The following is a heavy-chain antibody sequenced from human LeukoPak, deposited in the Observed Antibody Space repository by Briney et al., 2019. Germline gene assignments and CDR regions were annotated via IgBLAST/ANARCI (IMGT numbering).Heavy chain of an antibody. CDR1: GGSISTYY. J-gene: IGHJ4*02. CDR3: ARFKRAGGWSYFDY. D-gene: IGHD6-19*01. V-gene: IGHV4-59*01. CDR2: IYNSGST. Sequence: SETLSLTCTVSGGSISTYYWSWIRKPPGKGLEWIGHIYNSGSTSYSPSLKSRVTISVDASKNQFSLKLSSVTAADTAVYYCARFKRAGGWSYFDYWAREPWSPSPQ.